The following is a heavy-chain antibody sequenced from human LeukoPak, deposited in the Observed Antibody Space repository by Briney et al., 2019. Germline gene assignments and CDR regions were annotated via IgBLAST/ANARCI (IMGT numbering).Heavy chain of an antibody. CDR3: ARDRTSGAPDYLDH. CDR2: ISYDGSIK. D-gene: IGHD1/OR15-1a*01. CDR1: GFIFSGYA. V-gene: IGHV3-30*14. J-gene: IGHJ4*02. Sequence: GGSLTLSCAASGFIFSGYAMQWVRQAPGKGLEWVAVISYDGSIKHYIESVKGRFTISRDNSRNTLFVQMNSLRPEDTAVYYCARDRTSGAPDYLDHWGQGTLVTVSS.